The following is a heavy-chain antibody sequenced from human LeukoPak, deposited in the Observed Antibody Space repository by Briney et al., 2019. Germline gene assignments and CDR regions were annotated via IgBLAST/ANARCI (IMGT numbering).Heavy chain of an antibody. CDR1: GGTFSSYA. J-gene: IGHJ4*02. CDR3: ARERPSGDSFDY. CDR2: IIPIFGTA. Sequence: SVKVSCKASGGTFSSYAISWVRQAPGQGLEWMGGIIPIFGTANYAQKFQGRVTITADESTSTAYVELSSLRSEDTAVYYCARERPSGDSFDYWGQGTLVTVSS. V-gene: IGHV1-69*13. D-gene: IGHD2-21*02.